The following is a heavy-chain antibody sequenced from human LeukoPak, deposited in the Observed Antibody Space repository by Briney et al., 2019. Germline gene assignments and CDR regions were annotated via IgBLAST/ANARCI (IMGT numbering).Heavy chain of an antibody. V-gene: IGHV1-24*01. Sequence: ASVKVSCKVSGYTLTELSMHWVRQAPGKGLEWMGGFDPEDGETIYAQKFQGRVTMTEDTTTDTAYMELSSLRSEDTAVYYCATERLGGYYYGSGCCGYWGQGTLVTVSS. D-gene: IGHD3-10*01. CDR1: GYTLTELS. CDR2: FDPEDGET. CDR3: ATERLGGYYYGSGCCGY. J-gene: IGHJ4*02.